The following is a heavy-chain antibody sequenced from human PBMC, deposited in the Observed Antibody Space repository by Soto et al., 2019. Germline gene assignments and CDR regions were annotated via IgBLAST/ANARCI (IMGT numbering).Heavy chain of an antibody. V-gene: IGHV3-21*04. CDR3: AKDRKGATTLSRFDP. CDR2: ISSSSSYI. J-gene: IGHJ5*02. CDR1: GFTFSSYS. D-gene: IGHD1-26*01. Sequence: EVQLVESGGGLVKPGGSLRLSCAASGFTFSSYSMNWVRQAPGKGLEWVSSISSSSSYIYYADSVKGRFTISRDNAKNSLYLQMNSLRAEDTAVYYCAKDRKGATTLSRFDPWGQGTLVTVSS.